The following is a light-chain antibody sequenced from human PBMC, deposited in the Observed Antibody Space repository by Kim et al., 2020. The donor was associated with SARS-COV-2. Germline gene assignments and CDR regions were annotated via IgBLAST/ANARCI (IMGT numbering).Light chain of an antibody. CDR1: QSIRNNF. CDR3: QQYSTSPLT. J-gene: IGKJ4*01. CDR2: GAS. V-gene: IGKV3-20*01. Sequence: EIVLTQSPGTLSLSPGERATLSCGASQSIRNNFLAWYQQKPGQAPRLLVYGASTRASGIPDRFSGSGSGTDFTLTISSLEPDDFAVYYCQQYSTSPLTFGGGTKVDIK.